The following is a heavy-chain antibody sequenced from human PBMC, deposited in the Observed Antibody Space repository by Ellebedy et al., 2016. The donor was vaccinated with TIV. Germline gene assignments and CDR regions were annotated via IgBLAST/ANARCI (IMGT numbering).Heavy chain of an antibody. CDR2: IYYSGST. J-gene: IGHJ2*01. CDR3: ARAAGDYRYWYFDL. D-gene: IGHD4-17*01. Sequence: SETLSLTXTVSGGSISSGGYYWSWIRQHPGKGLEWIGYIYYSGSTNYNPSLKSRVTISVDTSKNQFSLKLSSVTAADTAVYYCARAAGDYRYWYFDLWGRGTLVTVSS. V-gene: IGHV4-61*08. CDR1: GGSISSGGYY.